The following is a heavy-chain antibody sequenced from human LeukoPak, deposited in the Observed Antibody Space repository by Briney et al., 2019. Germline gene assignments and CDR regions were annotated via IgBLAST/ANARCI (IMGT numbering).Heavy chain of an antibody. CDR2: IYTSGST. Sequence: SQTLSLTCTVSGGSISSGSYYWSWIRQPAGKGLEWIGRIYTSGSTNYNPSLKSRVTISVDTSKNQSSLKLSSVTAADTPVYYCARLEYSSGWYPGYGAFDIWGQGTMVTVSS. J-gene: IGHJ3*02. CDR3: ARLEYSSGWYPGYGAFDI. CDR1: GGSISSGSYY. D-gene: IGHD6-13*01. V-gene: IGHV4-61*02.